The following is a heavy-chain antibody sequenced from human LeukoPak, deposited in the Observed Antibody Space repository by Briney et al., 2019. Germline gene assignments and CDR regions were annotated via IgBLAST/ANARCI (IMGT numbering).Heavy chain of an antibody. CDR3: ARALLWFGESGWFDP. Sequence: ASVKVSCKASGGTFSSYAISWVRQAPGQGLEWMGGIIPIFGTANYAQKFQGRVTITADESTSTAYMELSSLRSEDTAVYYCARALLWFGESGWFDPWGQGTLVTVSS. CDR1: GGTFSSYA. CDR2: IIPIFGTA. D-gene: IGHD3-10*01. J-gene: IGHJ5*02. V-gene: IGHV1-69*01.